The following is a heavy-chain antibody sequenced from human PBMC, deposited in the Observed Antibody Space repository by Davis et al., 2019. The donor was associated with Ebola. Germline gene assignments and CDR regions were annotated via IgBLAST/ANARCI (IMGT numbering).Heavy chain of an antibody. V-gene: IGHV4-59*08. J-gene: IGHJ3*02. CDR1: GFTLSDSW. CDR2: IYYSGST. Sequence: ESLKISCAASGFTLSDSWMSWIRQPPGKGLEWIGSIYYSGSTNYNPSLKSRVTISVDTSKNQFSLKLSSVTAADTAVYYCARNFRSRWYAFDIWGQGTMVTVSS. D-gene: IGHD4-23*01. CDR3: ARNFRSRWYAFDI.